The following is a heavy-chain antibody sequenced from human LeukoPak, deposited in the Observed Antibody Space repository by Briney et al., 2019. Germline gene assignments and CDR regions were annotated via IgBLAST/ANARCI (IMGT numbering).Heavy chain of an antibody. J-gene: IGHJ4*02. Sequence: ASVKVSCKASGYTFTDYYMHWVRQAPGQGLEWMGMIHAGSGMTTYAQKFQGRVTMTRDTSTSTVYMELSSLTSDDTAVYYCARSVAAQLDFWGQGTLVTVSS. CDR3: ARSVAAQLDF. D-gene: IGHD6-6*01. V-gene: IGHV1-46*01. CDR2: IHAGSGMT. CDR1: GYTFTDYY.